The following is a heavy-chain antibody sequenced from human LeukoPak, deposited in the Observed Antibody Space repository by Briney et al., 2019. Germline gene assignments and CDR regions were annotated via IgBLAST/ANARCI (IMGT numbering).Heavy chain of an antibody. CDR2: ISSSSYYI. Sequence: GGSLRLSCAASGFTFSSYSMNWVRQAPGKGLEWVSYISSSSYYIYYAASVKGRFSISRDNSKNSLYLQMNSLRSEDTAMYYCAKESGKFDYWGQGTLVAVSS. V-gene: IGHV3-21*04. CDR3: AKESGKFDY. J-gene: IGHJ4*02. CDR1: GFTFSSYS.